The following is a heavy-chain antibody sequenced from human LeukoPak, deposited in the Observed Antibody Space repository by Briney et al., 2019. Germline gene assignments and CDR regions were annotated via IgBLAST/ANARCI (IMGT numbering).Heavy chain of an antibody. Sequence: GGSLRLSCAASEFTFSNAWMSWVRQAPGKGLEWVGRIKSKTDGETTDYAAPVKGRFTISRDDSKNTLYLQMNSLKTEDTAVYYCTTQTDTSGYEDYWGQGTLVTVSS. V-gene: IGHV3-15*01. J-gene: IGHJ4*02. CDR1: EFTFSNAW. CDR3: TTQTDTSGYEDY. D-gene: IGHD5-12*01. CDR2: IKSKTDGETT.